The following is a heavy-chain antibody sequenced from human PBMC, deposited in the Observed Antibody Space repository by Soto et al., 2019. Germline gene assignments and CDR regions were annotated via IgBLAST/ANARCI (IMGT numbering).Heavy chain of an antibody. Sequence: PSETLSLTCTVSGGSISSYYWSWVRQPPGKGLEWIGYIYYSGSTNYNPSLKSRVTISVDTSKNQFSLKLSSVTAADTAVYYCARAYKSLDYWGQGTLVTVSS. CDR2: IYYSGST. CDR1: GGSISSYY. D-gene: IGHD3-10*01. V-gene: IGHV4-59*01. CDR3: ARAYKSLDY. J-gene: IGHJ4*02.